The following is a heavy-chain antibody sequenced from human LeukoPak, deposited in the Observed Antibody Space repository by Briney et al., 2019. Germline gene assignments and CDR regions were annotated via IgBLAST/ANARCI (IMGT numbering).Heavy chain of an antibody. Sequence: ASVKVSCKASGGTFSSYAISWVRQAPGQGLEWMGWINPNSGGTNYAQKFQGWVTMTRDTSISTAYMELSRLRSDDTAVYYCARERRPINVARRRSVGGDCRFDPWGQGTLVTVSS. V-gene: IGHV1-2*04. CDR1: GGTFSSYA. D-gene: IGHD2-21*02. J-gene: IGHJ5*02. CDR3: ARERRPINVARRRSVGGDCRFDP. CDR2: INPNSGGT.